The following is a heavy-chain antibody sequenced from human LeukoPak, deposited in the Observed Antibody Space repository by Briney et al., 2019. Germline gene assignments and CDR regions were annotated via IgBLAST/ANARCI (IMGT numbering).Heavy chain of an antibody. CDR2: VNFGGHMT. CDR1: GFTFSDYS. Sequence: QPGGSLRLTCAASGFTFSDYSMVWVRQAPGRGPEWVSGVNFGGHMTDYTASVRGRFTISRDNSKNMVYQQMNSLRAEDTAIYFCAKKASRVPGHDVFDVWGQGTMVTVSS. CDR3: AKKASRVPGHDVFDV. D-gene: IGHD4/OR15-4a*01. J-gene: IGHJ3*01. V-gene: IGHV3-23*01.